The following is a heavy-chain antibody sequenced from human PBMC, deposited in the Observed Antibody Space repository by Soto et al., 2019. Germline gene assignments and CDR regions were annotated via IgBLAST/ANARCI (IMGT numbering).Heavy chain of an antibody. CDR3: AKTPWEKYYSSWFDH. V-gene: IGHV3-30*18. CDR1: GFTFSSYA. Sequence: QVQLVESGGGVVQPGTSLRLSCAASGFTFSSYAVHWVCQAPGEGLEWVAAMSSDGTNKYYADSVKGRFTISRDNSKNTLYLQMNTLRAEDTAVYYCAKTPWEKYYSSWFDHWGQGTLVTVSS. D-gene: IGHD1-26*01. J-gene: IGHJ5*02. CDR2: MSSDGTNK.